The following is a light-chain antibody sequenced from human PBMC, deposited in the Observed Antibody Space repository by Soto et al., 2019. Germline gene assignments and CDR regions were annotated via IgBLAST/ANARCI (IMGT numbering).Light chain of an antibody. J-gene: IGKJ4*01. CDR1: QSISSI. Sequence: DIQMTQSPSSLSASVGDRVNITCRSSQSISSILNWYQQKPGKAPKLLIYAASSLHSGVPSRFSGSGSGTDFTLTISSLQPEDFATYYCQQSYTTPLTSGGGTKVEIK. CDR2: AAS. V-gene: IGKV1-39*01. CDR3: QQSYTTPLT.